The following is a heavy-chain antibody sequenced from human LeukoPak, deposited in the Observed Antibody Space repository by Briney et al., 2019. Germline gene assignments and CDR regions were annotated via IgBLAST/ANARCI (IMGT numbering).Heavy chain of an antibody. D-gene: IGHD3-22*01. CDR1: GDSVNSDNYF. Sequence: SETLSLICTVSGDSVNSDNYFWRWVRQAPGRGLEWFVSICYRGNTFYSPSLRGRLTITIDTSRNQFSLKLASVTAADTAIYYCARQNYFYDSSAYYPRLNWFDPWGQGIPASVSS. CDR2: ICYRGNT. V-gene: IGHV4-39*01. CDR3: ARQNYFYDSSAYYPRLNWFDP. J-gene: IGHJ5*02.